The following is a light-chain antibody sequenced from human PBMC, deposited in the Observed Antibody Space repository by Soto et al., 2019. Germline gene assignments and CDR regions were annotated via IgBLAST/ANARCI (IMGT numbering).Light chain of an antibody. CDR2: GAS. J-gene: IGKJ4*01. CDR1: QSVGSD. CDR3: QQYSSSPLT. V-gene: IGKV3D-15*01. Sequence: IVMTQSPATLSVSPGERATLSCRASQSVGSDLAWYQQKPGQAPRPLIYGASNRATGIPDRFSGSGSGTEFTLTISRLEPEDFAVYYCQQYSSSPLTFGGGTKVDIK.